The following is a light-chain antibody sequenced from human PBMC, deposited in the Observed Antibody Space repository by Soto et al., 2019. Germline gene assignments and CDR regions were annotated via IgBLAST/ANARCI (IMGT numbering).Light chain of an antibody. CDR3: QQYNDWPWT. CDR2: GAS. V-gene: IGKV3-15*01. Sequence: EIVMTQSPATLSVSPGERATLSCRASHSVTTNLAWYQQKPGQAPRLLIYGASTRATGIPARFSGSGSGTEFTLTISSLQSEDFAVYNCQQYNDWPWTFGQGTKVESK. J-gene: IGKJ1*01. CDR1: HSVTTN.